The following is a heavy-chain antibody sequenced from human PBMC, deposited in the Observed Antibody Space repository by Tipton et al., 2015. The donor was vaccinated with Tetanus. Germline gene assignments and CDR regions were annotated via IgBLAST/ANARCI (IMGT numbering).Heavy chain of an antibody. Sequence: TLSLTCTVPGGSISSDGAYWSWIRQHPGEGLEWIGYISNSGSTYYNPSLKSRVTISVDTSQKQISLKVNSVTAADTAVYYCARDRGVRGGYYYYHGMDVWGQGTTVTASS. V-gene: IGHV4-31*03. J-gene: IGHJ6*02. CDR2: ISNSGST. CDR3: ARDRGVRGGYYYYHGMDV. D-gene: IGHD3-10*01. CDR1: GGSISSDGAY.